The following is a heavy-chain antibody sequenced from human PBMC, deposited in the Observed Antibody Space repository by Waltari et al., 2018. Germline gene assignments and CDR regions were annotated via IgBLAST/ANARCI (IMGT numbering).Heavy chain of an antibody. V-gene: IGHV1-46*01. D-gene: IGHD2-21*01. CDR3: ARDTGALWMDV. CDR2: INPSGGSP. Sequence: QVQLVQSGAEVKKPGASVKISCKTSEYTFTSSYIHWVRQAPGQGLEWMGIINPSGGSPIYAQKFQGRGTMTRDTSTSTVYMELSSLRSEDTAVYHCARDTGALWMDVWGQGTTVTVSS. CDR1: EYTFTSSY. J-gene: IGHJ6*02.